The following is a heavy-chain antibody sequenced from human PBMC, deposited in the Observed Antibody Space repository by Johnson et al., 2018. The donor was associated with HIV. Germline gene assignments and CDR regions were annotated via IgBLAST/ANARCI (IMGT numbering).Heavy chain of an antibody. J-gene: IGHJ3*01. CDR2: INWNGGKT. Sequence: VQLVESGGGVVRPGGSLRLSCAASGFTFDDYGMSWVRQAPGKGLEWVSGINWNGGKTAYADSVKGRFTISRDNAKNSLYLQMNSLRAEDTAVYYCARDGPWLQSQRDAFDVWGRGTMVTVSS. CDR1: GFTFDDYG. CDR3: ARDGPWLQSQRDAFDV. V-gene: IGHV3-20*04. D-gene: IGHD5-24*01.